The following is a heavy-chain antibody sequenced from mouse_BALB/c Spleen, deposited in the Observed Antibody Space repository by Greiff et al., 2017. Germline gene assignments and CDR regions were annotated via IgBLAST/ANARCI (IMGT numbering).Heavy chain of an antibody. J-gene: IGHJ4*01. CDR2: ISNLAYSI. CDR1: GFTFSDYG. V-gene: IGHV5-15*02. CDR3: ARESMDY. Sequence: EVKLVESGGGLVQPGGSRKLSCAASGFTFSDYGMAWVRQAPGKGPEWVAFISNLAYSIYYADTVTGRFTISRENAKNTLYLEMSSLRSEDTAMYYCARESMDYWGQGTSVTVSS.